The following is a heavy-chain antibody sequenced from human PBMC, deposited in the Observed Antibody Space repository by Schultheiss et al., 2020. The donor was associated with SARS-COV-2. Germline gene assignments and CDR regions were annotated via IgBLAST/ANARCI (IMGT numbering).Heavy chain of an antibody. J-gene: IGHJ6*02. CDR3: ARDVGDYGPYYYYGMDV. CDR2: ITSSNSHI. Sequence: GESLKISCAASGFTFSSYSMNWVRQAPGKGLEWVSSITSSNSHIYYADSLKGRFTISRDNAKNSLFLQMNSLRAEDTAVYYCARDVGDYGPYYYYGMDVWGQGTTVTVSS. CDR1: GFTFSSYS. V-gene: IGHV3-21*01. D-gene: IGHD4-17*01.